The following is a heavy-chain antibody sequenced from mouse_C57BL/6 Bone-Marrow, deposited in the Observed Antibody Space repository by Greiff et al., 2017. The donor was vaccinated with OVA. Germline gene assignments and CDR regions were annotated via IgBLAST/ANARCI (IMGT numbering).Heavy chain of an antibody. CDR2: IRSKSNNYAT. V-gene: IGHV10-1*01. CDR3: VGGLLLRSEDAMDY. Sequence: EVQRVESGGGLVQPKGSLKLSCAASGFSFNTYAMNWVRQAPGKGLEWVARIRSKSNNYATYYADSVKDRFTISRDDSESMLYLQMNNLKTEDTAMYYCVGGLLLRSEDAMDYWGQGTSVTVSS. J-gene: IGHJ4*01. CDR1: GFSFNTYA. D-gene: IGHD1-1*01.